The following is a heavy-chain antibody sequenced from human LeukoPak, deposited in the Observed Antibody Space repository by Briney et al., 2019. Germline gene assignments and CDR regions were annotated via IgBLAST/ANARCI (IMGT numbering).Heavy chain of an antibody. J-gene: IGHJ4*02. CDR2: ISGGGGST. D-gene: IGHD2-15*01. CDR3: AKYRYCGGGTCYWSYFDY. CDR1: GFTFRTYA. V-gene: IGHV3-23*01. Sequence: GGSLRLSCAASGFTFRTYAMSWVRQAPGKGLEWVSAISGGGGSTYYADSVKGRFTISRDNSKNTLFLQMNSLRAEDTAVYYCAKYRYCGGGTCYWSYFDYWGQGTLVTVSS.